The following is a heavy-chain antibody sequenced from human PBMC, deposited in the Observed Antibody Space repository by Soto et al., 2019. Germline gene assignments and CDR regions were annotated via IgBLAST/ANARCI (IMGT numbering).Heavy chain of an antibody. J-gene: IGHJ6*03. CDR1: GFTFSSYA. Sequence: EVQLLESGGGLVQPGGSLRLSCAASGFTFSSYAMSWVRQAPGKGLEWVSAISGSGGSTYYADSVKGRFTISRDNSKNTLYLQMNSLRAEDTAVYYCAKTVPYGDSLYYYYMDVWGKGTTVTVSS. D-gene: IGHD4-17*01. CDR2: ISGSGGST. V-gene: IGHV3-23*01. CDR3: AKTVPYGDSLYYYYMDV.